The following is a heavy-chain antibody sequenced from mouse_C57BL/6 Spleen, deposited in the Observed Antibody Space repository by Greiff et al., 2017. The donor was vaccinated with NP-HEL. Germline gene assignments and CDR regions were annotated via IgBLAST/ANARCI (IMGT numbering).Heavy chain of an antibody. J-gene: IGHJ2*01. CDR3: ARFTTVVATPYYFDY. D-gene: IGHD1-1*01. CDR2: ISSGGSYT. V-gene: IGHV5-6*01. Sequence: EVQLQESGGDLVKPGGSLKLSCAASGFTFSSYGMSWVRQTPDKRLEWVATISSGGSYTYYPDSVKGRFTISRDNAKNTLYLQMSSLKSEDTAMYYCARFTTVVATPYYFDYWGQGTTLTVSS. CDR1: GFTFSSYG.